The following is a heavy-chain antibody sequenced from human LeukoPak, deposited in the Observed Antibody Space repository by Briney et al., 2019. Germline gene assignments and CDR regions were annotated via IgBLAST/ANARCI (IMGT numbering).Heavy chain of an antibody. CDR2: IYYTGGT. CDR1: GGSISPFY. Sequence: SETLSLTCTVSGGSISPFYWNWIRQPPGKGLEWIGYIYYTGGTSYSPSLNSRATISVDTSKNQISLKLNSVTAADTAVYYCASGSYYFDYWGQGTLVTVSS. CDR3: ASGSYYFDY. D-gene: IGHD1-26*01. V-gene: IGHV4-59*12. J-gene: IGHJ4*02.